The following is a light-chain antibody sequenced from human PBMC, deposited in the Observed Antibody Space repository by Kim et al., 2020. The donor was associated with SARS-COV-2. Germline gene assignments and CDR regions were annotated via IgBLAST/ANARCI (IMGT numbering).Light chain of an antibody. CDR3: HQYGSSPQT. V-gene: IGKV3-20*01. CDR2: GAS. Sequence: EIVLTQSPGTLSLSPGERVTLSCRASQSVTSSSLAWYQQKPGQGPRLLIYGASSRATDIPDRFSGGGSGADFTLTISRLEPEDFAVYYCHQYGSSPQTFGGGTKVEI. CDR1: QSVTSSS. J-gene: IGKJ4*01.